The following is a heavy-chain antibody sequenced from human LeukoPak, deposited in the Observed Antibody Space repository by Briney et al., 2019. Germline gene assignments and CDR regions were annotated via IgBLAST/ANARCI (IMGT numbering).Heavy chain of an antibody. Sequence: GASVKVSCKASGYTFTSYGISWVRQAPGQGLEWMGWISAYNGSTNYAQKLQGRVTMTTDTSTSTAYMELRSLRSDDTAVYYCARDYRPNYYYYMDVWGKGTTVTVSS. CDR1: GYTFTSYG. V-gene: IGHV1-18*01. J-gene: IGHJ6*03. D-gene: IGHD1-14*01. CDR3: ARDYRPNYYYYMDV. CDR2: ISAYNGST.